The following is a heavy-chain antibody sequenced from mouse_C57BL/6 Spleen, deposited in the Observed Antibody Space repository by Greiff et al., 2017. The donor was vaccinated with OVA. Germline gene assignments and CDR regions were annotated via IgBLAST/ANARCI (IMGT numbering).Heavy chain of an antibody. V-gene: IGHV1-81*01. CDR3: ARAEDGYDGEYFDY. Sequence: QVQLKESGAELARPGASVKLSCKASGYTFTSYGISWVKQRTGQGLEWIGEIYPRSGNTYYNEKFKGKATLTADKSSSTAYMELRSLTSEDSAVYFCARAEDGYDGEYFDYWGQGTTLTVSS. CDR2: IYPRSGNT. D-gene: IGHD2-2*01. J-gene: IGHJ2*01. CDR1: GYTFTSYG.